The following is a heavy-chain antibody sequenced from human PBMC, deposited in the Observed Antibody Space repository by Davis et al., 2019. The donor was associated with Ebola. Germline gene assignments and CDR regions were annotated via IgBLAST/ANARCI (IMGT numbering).Heavy chain of an antibody. J-gene: IGHJ6*02. D-gene: IGHD2-21*01. CDR1: GFTFRSYY. V-gene: IGHV3-74*01. CDR3: ARAPHCGGGVCNGFHYYGMDV. CDR2: IDPDGSRV. Sequence: HTGGSLRLSCAASGFTFRSYYMHWVRQVSGKGLVWVSGIDPDGSRVSYADSVKGRFTISRDNAKNTLYLQMNSLRAEDTAVYYCARAPHCGGGVCNGFHYYGMDVWGQGTTVTVSS.